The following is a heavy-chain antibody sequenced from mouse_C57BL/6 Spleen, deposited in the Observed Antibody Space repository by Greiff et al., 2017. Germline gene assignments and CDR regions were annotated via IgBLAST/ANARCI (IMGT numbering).Heavy chain of an antibody. D-gene: IGHD2-3*01. CDR3: ARTYDGYYFAY. CDR1: GFTFSDYG. J-gene: IGHJ3*01. V-gene: IGHV5-17*01. CDR2: ISSGSSTI. Sequence: EVHLVESGGGLVKPGGSLKLSCAASGFTFSDYGMHWVRQAPEKGLEWVAYISSGSSTIYYADTVKGRFTLSRDNAKNTLFLQMTSLRSEDTAMYYCARTYDGYYFAYWGQGTLVTVSA.